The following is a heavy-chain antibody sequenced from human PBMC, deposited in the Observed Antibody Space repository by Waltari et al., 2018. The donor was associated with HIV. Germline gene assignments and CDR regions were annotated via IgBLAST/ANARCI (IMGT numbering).Heavy chain of an antibody. Sequence: QVQLVQSGAEVKKPGASVKVSCKVSGYTLTELSMHWVRQAPGKGLGWMGGFDHEDGETTYAQKFQGRVTMTEDTTTDTAYMELSSLRSEDTAVYYCATDFTAMGTHSDAFDIWGQGTMVTVSS. J-gene: IGHJ3*02. V-gene: IGHV1-24*01. CDR2: FDHEDGET. D-gene: IGHD5-18*01. CDR3: ATDFTAMGTHSDAFDI. CDR1: GYTLTELS.